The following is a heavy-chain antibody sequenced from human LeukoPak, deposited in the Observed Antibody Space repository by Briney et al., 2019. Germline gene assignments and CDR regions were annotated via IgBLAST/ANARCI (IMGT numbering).Heavy chain of an antibody. Sequence: PSETLSLTCTVSGGSISSSSYYWGWIRQPPGKGLEWIGSIYYSGSTYYNPSLKSRVTISVDTSKNQFSLKLSSVTAADTAVYYCARGGSVLPYSGSYLSRNDYWGQGTLVTVSS. CDR1: GGSISSSSYY. D-gene: IGHD1-26*01. V-gene: IGHV4-39*07. CDR3: ARGGSVLPYSGSYLSRNDY. J-gene: IGHJ4*02. CDR2: IYYSGST.